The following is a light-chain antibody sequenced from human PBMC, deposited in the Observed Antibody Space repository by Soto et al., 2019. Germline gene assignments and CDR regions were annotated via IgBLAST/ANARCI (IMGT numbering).Light chain of an antibody. CDR1: ESVTSNY. CDR3: QQYYTSYTT. Sequence: EIVLTQSPSTLSLSPGERATLSCGASESVTSNYLAWYQQKPGQAPRLLIFGASTRATGIPDRFSGSGSGTDFTLTISRLEPEDFEVYYCQQYYTSYTTFGQGTKVDIK. CDR2: GAS. V-gene: IGKV3-20*01. J-gene: IGKJ1*01.